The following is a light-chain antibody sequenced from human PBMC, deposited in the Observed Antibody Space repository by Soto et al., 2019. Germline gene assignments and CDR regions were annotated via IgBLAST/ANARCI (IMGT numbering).Light chain of an antibody. Sequence: QSVLTQPASVSGSPGQSITISCTGTSSDVGGYNYVSWYQQHPGKAPKLMIYEVSNRASGVSNRFSGSKSGNTASLTISWLQAEDEADYFCSSYGSTSTRYVFGTGTKLTVL. CDR3: SSYGSTSTRYV. CDR1: SSDVGGYNY. CDR2: EVS. J-gene: IGLJ1*01. V-gene: IGLV2-14*01.